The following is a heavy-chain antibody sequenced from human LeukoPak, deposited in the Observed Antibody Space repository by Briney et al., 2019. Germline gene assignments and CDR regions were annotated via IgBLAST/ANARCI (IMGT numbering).Heavy chain of an antibody. D-gene: IGHD6-25*01. Sequence: PSETLPLTCTVSGGSISSHYWSWIRQPPGKGLEWIGYIYYSGSTNYNPSLKRRVTISVDTSKNQFSLKLSSVTAADTAVYYCAGGPFDYWGQGTLVTVSS. CDR2: IYYSGST. CDR1: GGSISSHY. V-gene: IGHV4-59*11. CDR3: AGGPFDY. J-gene: IGHJ4*02.